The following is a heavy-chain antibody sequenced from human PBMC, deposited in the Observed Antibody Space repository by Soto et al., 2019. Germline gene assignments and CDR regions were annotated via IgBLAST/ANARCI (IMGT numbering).Heavy chain of an antibody. D-gene: IGHD2-15*01. CDR1: GGTFSSYA. J-gene: IGHJ6*02. V-gene: IGHV1-69*01. CDR3: ARVYCSGGSCYSRTHYYYGMDV. Sequence: QVQLVQSGAEVKKPGSSVKVSCKASGGTFSSYAISWVRQAPGQGLEWMGGIIPIFGTANYAQKFQGRVTITADESTSTAYMELSSLRSEDTAVYYCARVYCSGGSCYSRTHYYYGMDVWGQGTTVTVSS. CDR2: IIPIFGTA.